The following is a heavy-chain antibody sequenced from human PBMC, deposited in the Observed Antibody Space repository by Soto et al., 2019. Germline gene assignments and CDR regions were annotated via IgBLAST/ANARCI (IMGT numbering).Heavy chain of an antibody. CDR1: GFTFSNNY. V-gene: IGHV3-11*01. Sequence: QMQLVESGGGLVKPGGSLRLSCAASGFTFSNNYMSWIRQAPGKGLEWVSYISSSGSTIYYADSVKGRFTISRDNAKNSLYLQMNSLRAEDTAVYYCASSLEASHAFDIWGQGTMVTVSS. J-gene: IGHJ3*02. CDR2: ISSSGSTI. CDR3: ASSLEASHAFDI.